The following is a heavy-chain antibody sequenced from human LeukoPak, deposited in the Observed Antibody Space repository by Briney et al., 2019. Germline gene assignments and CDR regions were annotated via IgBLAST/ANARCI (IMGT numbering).Heavy chain of an antibody. J-gene: IGHJ4*02. CDR2: ISYDGSNK. CDR1: GFTFSSYA. V-gene: IGHV3-30-3*01. Sequence: GGSLRLSCAASGFTFSSYAMHWVRQAPGKGLEWVAVISYDGSNKYYADSVKGRFTISRDNSKNTLYLQMNSLRAEDTAVYYCAKGAKMITFGGVTLDYWGQGTLVTVSS. CDR3: AKGAKMITFGGVTLDY. D-gene: IGHD3-16*01.